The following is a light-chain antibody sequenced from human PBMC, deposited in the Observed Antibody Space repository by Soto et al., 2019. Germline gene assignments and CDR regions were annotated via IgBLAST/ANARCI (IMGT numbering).Light chain of an antibody. J-gene: IGLJ1*01. Sequence: QSVLTQPASVSGSPGQSITTSCTGTSSDVGSYNLVSWYQQHPGKAPKLMIYEGSKRPSGVSNRFSGSKSGNTASLTISGLQAEDEADYYCCSYAGSTGVFGTGTKVTVL. CDR1: SSDVGSYNL. CDR3: CSYAGSTGV. V-gene: IGLV2-23*01. CDR2: EGS.